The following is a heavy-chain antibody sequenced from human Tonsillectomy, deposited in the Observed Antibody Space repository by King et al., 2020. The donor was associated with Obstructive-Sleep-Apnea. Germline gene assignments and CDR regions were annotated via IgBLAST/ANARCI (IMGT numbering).Heavy chain of an antibody. J-gene: IGHJ6*02. CDR1: GFTFTNAW. D-gene: IGHD1-26*01. V-gene: IGHV3-23*04. Sequence: VQLVESGGGLVKPGGSLRLSCAASGFTFTNAWMSWVRQAPGKGLEWVSGINGGGSATYYADSVKGRFTISRDNSKNTLYLQMNSLRAEDTAVYYCAKYFWELLYGMDVWGQGTTVTVSS. CDR2: INGGGSAT. CDR3: AKYFWELLYGMDV.